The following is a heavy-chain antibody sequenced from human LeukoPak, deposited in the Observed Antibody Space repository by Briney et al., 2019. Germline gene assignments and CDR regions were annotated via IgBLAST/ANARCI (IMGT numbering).Heavy chain of an antibody. D-gene: IGHD3-22*01. CDR2: IIPIFGTA. CDR1: GYTFTSYG. V-gene: IGHV1-69*13. Sequence: GASVKVSCTASGYTFTSYGISWVRQAPGQGLEWMGGIIPIFGTANYAQKFQGRVTITADESTSTAYMELSSLRSEDTAVYYCARVDDSSGYYYFYFQHWGQGTLVTVSS. J-gene: IGHJ1*01. CDR3: ARVDDSSGYYYFYFQH.